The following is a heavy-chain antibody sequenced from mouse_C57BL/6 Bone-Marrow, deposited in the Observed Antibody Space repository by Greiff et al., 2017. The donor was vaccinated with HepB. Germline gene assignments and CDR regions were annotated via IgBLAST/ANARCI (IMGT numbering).Heavy chain of an antibody. J-gene: IGHJ3*01. V-gene: IGHV5-4*01. CDR3: ASNWAWFAY. D-gene: IGHD4-1*01. Sequence: DVHLVESGGGLVKPGGSLKLSCAASGFTFSSYAMSWVRQTPEKRLEWVATISDGGSYTYYPDNVKGRFTISRDNAKNNLYLQMSHLKSEDTAMYYCASNWAWFAYWGQGTLVTVSA. CDR1: GFTFSSYA. CDR2: ISDGGSYT.